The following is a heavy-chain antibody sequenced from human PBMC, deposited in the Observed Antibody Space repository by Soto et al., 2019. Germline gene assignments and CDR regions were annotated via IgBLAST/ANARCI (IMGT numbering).Heavy chain of an antibody. V-gene: IGHV3-53*01. Sequence: EVQLVESGGGLIQPGGSLRLSCAASGFTVSTNYMSWIRQAPGKGLEWVSVIYSGGSTYYTDSVKGRFTISRDNSKNTLFLQMNSLRAEDTAVYYCARASMAAAGYYFGYWGQGTRVTVSS. J-gene: IGHJ4*02. CDR3: ARASMAAAGYYFGY. CDR1: GFTVSTNY. D-gene: IGHD6-13*01. CDR2: IYSGGST.